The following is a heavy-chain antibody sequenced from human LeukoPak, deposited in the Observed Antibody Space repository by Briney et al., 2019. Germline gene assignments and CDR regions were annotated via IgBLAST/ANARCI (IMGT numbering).Heavy chain of an antibody. CDR1: GYTFTSYD. V-gene: IGHV1-8*01. Sequence: ASVKVSCKASGYTFTSYDINWVRQATGQGLEWMGWMNPNSGNTGYAQKFQGRVTMTRNTSISTAYMELSSLRSGDTAVYYCARPTTMVRGVTTMAYWGQGTLVTVSS. CDR3: ARPTTMVRGVTTMAY. CDR2: MNPNSGNT. D-gene: IGHD3-10*01. J-gene: IGHJ4*02.